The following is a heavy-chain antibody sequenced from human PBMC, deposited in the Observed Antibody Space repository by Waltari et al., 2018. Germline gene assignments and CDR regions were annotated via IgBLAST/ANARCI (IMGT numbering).Heavy chain of an antibody. D-gene: IGHD6-19*01. CDR2: INHSGST. V-gene: IGHV4-34*01. J-gene: IGHJ2*01. CDR1: GGSCRGDS. CDR3: ARGEEEQWLGHYWYFDL. Sequence: QVQLQQWGGGLLKPSETMSLTCAVYGGSCRGDSWSGIRQPPGKGLEWIGEINHSGSTNYNPSLKSRVTISVDTSKNQFSLNLSSVTAADTAVYYCARGEEEQWLGHYWYFDLWGRGTLVTVSS.